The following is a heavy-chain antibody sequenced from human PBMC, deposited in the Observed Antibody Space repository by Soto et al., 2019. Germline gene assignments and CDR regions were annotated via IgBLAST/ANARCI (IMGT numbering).Heavy chain of an antibody. V-gene: IGHV1-46*01. CDR3: ARGDYDVLTGHYPLDY. CDR2: INPSGGST. CDR1: GYTLTSYY. J-gene: IGHJ4*02. Sequence: GASVKVSCKASGYTLTSYYMHWVRQAPGQGLAWMGIINPSGGSTSYAQNYQDRITMTRDTSTTTVYMELSSLRSEDTAVYSCARGDYDVLTGHYPLDYWGQGTRVTVSS. D-gene: IGHD3-9*01.